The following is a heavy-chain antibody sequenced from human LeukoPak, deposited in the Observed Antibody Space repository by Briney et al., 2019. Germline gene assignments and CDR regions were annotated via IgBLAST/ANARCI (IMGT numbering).Heavy chain of an antibody. J-gene: IGHJ4*02. CDR2: IRYDGSNK. CDR3: AKGRSGSYLSYYSDY. CDR1: GFTFSSYG. V-gene: IGHV3-30*02. D-gene: IGHD1-26*01. Sequence: GGSLRLSCAASGFTFSSYGMHWVRQAPGKGLEWVAFIRYDGSNKYYADSVKGRFTISRDNSKNTLYLQMNSLRAEDTAVYYCAKGRSGSYLSYYSDYWGQGTLVTVSS.